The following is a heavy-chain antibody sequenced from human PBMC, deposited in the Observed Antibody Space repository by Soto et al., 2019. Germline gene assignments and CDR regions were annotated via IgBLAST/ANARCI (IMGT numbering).Heavy chain of an antibody. CDR3: ARSWGGDGYSH. CDR1: VGSITGYY. Sequence: SETLSLTCTVSVGSITGYYWSWIRQSPGKGLEWIGCSYYTGATNYNPSLKSRVTISVGTSKNQVSLTLRSVNAVDTGVYYCARSWGGDGYSHWGQGTLVTVFS. CDR2: SYYTGAT. J-gene: IGHJ4*02. V-gene: IGHV4-59*12. D-gene: IGHD2-15*01.